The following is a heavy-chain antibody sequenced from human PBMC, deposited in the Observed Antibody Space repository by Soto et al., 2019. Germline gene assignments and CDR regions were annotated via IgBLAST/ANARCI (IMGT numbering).Heavy chain of an antibody. D-gene: IGHD7-27*01. CDR3: AKDPRRANWGSHPFFDY. CDR1: GFTFSSYA. CDR2: ISGSGGST. J-gene: IGHJ4*02. Sequence: GGSLRLSCVASGFTFSSYAMSWVRQAPGKGLEWVSAISGSGGSTYYADSVKGRFTISRDNSKNTLYLQMNSLRAEDTAVYYCAKDPRRANWGSHPFFDYWGQGTLVTVSS. V-gene: IGHV3-23*01.